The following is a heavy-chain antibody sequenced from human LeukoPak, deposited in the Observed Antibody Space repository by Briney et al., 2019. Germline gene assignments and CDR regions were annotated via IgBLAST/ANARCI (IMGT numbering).Heavy chain of an antibody. CDR2: INSDGSST. CDR3: ARDLRSTSCYRSWFDP. D-gene: IGHD2-2*01. Sequence: GGSLRLSCAASGFTFSSYWMHWVRQAPGEGLVWVSRINSDGSSTSYADSVKGRFTVSRDNAKNTLYLQMNSLRAEDTAVYYCARDLRSTSCYRSWFDPWGQGTLVTVSS. J-gene: IGHJ5*02. V-gene: IGHV3-74*01. CDR1: GFTFSSYW.